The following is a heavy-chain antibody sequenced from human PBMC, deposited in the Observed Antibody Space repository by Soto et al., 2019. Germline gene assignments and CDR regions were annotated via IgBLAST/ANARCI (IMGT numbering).Heavy chain of an antibody. CDR1: GSSFANYW. CDR3: ARNRLRQYYYGMDV. V-gene: IGHV5-51*01. J-gene: IGHJ6*02. Sequence: PWESLTISCHVSGSSFANYWIAWFRQMRGEGLECVGVIYPGDSDTRYSPSFRGQVTISADKSISHVYLQWSSLKASDTAMYYCARNRLRQYYYGMDVWGQGTTVTVSS. CDR2: IYPGDSDT. D-gene: IGHD3-10*01.